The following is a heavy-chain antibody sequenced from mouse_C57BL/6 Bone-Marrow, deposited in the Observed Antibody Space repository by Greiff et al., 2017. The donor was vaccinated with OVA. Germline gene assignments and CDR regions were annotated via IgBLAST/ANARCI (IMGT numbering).Heavy chain of an antibody. Sequence: VQLKQSVAELVRPGASVKLSCTASGFNIKNTYMQWVKQRPEQGLEWIGRIDPANGNTKYAPKFQGKATITADTSSNTAYLQLSSLTSEDTAIYYCASFYGNYAWDYYDMDYWGQGTSVTVSS. CDR1: GFNIKNTY. CDR3: ASFYGNYAWDYYDMDY. CDR2: IDPANGNT. D-gene: IGHD2-1*01. V-gene: IGHV14-3*01. J-gene: IGHJ4*01.